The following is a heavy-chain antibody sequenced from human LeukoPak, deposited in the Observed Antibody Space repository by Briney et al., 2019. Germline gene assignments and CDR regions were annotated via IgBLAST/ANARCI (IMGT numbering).Heavy chain of an antibody. CDR3: ARREGDGYNPMFDY. Sequence: GGSLRLSCAASGFTFDDYGLSWVRQVPGKGLEWVSGLNWNGASTGYADSVKGRFTISRDNAKNSLYLQMNSLRAEDTALYHCARREGDGYNPMFDYWGQGTLVTVSS. CDR1: GFTFDDYG. V-gene: IGHV3-20*01. D-gene: IGHD5-24*01. J-gene: IGHJ4*02. CDR2: LNWNGAST.